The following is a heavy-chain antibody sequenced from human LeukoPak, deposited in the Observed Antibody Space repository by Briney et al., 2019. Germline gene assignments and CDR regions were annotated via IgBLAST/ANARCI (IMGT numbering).Heavy chain of an antibody. CDR3: ARAKWELRWDYYFDY. CDR2: INPSGGST. V-gene: IGHV1-46*01. D-gene: IGHD1-26*01. CDR1: GYTFTSYY. Sequence: ASVKVSCKASGYTFTSYYMHWVRQAPGQGLEWMGIINPSGGSTNYAQKFQGRVTITADKSTSTAYMELSSLRSEDTAVYYCARAKWELRWDYYFDYWGQGTLVTVSS. J-gene: IGHJ4*02.